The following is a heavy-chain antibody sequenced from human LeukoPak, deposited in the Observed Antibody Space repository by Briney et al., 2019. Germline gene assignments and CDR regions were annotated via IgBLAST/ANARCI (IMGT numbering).Heavy chain of an antibody. CDR1: GGSFSGYY. Sequence: PSETLSLTCAFYGGSFSGYYWSWIRQPPGKGLEWIGEINHSGSTNYNPSLKSRVTISVDTSKNQFSLKLSSVTAADTAVYYCARGYDAFDIWGQGTMVTVSS. CDR3: ARGYDAFDI. CDR2: INHSGST. J-gene: IGHJ3*02. V-gene: IGHV4-34*01.